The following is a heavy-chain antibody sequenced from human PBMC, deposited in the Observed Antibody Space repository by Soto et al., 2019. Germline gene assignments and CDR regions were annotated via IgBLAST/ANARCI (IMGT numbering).Heavy chain of an antibody. V-gene: IGHV1-3*01. Sequence: VASVKVSCKASGYTFTSYGINWVRQAPGQRLEWMGWINAANGDTKYSPKFQGRVTITRDTSASTAYMELSSLRSDDTAVYYCVRRHLSATGIDWFDPWGQGTLVTVSS. CDR1: GYTFTSYG. D-gene: IGHD6-13*01. CDR3: VRRHLSATGIDWFDP. CDR2: INAANGDT. J-gene: IGHJ5*02.